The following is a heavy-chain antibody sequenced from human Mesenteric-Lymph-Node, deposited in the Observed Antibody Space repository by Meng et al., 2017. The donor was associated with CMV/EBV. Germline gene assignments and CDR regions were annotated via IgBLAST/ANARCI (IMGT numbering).Heavy chain of an antibody. Sequence: GESLKISCAASGFTFSNAWMSWVRQAPGKGLEWVGRIKSKTDGGTTDYAAPVKGRFTISRDDSKTTLYLQMNGLKTEDTAVYYCSTRSAGVGYWGQGTLVTVSS. J-gene: IGHJ4*02. V-gene: IGHV3-15*01. CDR2: IKSKTDGGTT. CDR1: GFTFSNAW. CDR3: STRSAGVGY. D-gene: IGHD3-10*01.